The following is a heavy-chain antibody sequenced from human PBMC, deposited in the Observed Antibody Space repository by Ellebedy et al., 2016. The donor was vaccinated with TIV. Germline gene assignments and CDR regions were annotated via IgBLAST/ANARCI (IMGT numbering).Heavy chain of an antibody. V-gene: IGHV1-3*01. CDR1: GYTFRSYF. Sequence: AASVKVSCKASGYTFRSYFMHWVRQAPGQRLEWMGWINVGSGNTKYSEKFQGRVTMTMDTSASTAPMELSSLTSEDTATYYCAGGGMVPKAIRWFDPWGQGTLVTVSS. D-gene: IGHD3-10*01. CDR3: AGGGMVPKAIRWFDP. CDR2: INVGSGNT. J-gene: IGHJ5*02.